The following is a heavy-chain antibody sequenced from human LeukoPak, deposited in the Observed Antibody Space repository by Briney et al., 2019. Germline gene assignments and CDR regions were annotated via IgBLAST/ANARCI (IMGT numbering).Heavy chain of an antibody. J-gene: IGHJ4*02. CDR2: INPSGGST. CDR1: GYTFTSYY. D-gene: IGHD3-16*01. CDR3: AEEGGLDY. Sequence: ASVKVSCKASGYTFTSYYMHWVRQAPGQGLEWMGIINPSGGSTSYAQKFQGRVTITTDESTSTAYMELSSLRSEDTAVYYCAEEGGLDYWGQGTLVTVSS. V-gene: IGHV1-46*01.